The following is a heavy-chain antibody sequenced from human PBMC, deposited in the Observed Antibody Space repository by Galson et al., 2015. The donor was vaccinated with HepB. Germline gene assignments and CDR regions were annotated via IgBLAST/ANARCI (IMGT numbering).Heavy chain of an antibody. D-gene: IGHD2-15*01. CDR2: ISSSGSTI. J-gene: IGHJ4*02. V-gene: IGHV3-11*01. CDR3: ARDFVLPYCSGGSCYSGYFDY. CDR1: GFTFSDYY. Sequence: SLRLSCAASGFTFSDYYMSWIRQAPGKGLEWVSYISSSGSTIYYADSVKGRFTISRDNAKNSLYLQMNSLRAEDTAVYYRARDFVLPYCSGGSCYSGYFDYWGQGTLVTVSS.